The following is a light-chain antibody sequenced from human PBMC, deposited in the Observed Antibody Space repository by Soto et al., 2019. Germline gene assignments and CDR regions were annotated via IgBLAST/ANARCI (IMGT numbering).Light chain of an antibody. CDR2: GNN. V-gene: IGLV1-40*01. J-gene: IGLJ1*01. Sequence: QSVLTQPPSVSGAPGQRVTISCTGSSSNIGANYDVHWYQHRPGTAPKLLIFGNNNRPSGVPDRFSGSKSGTSASLAMTGLQAEDEGDYYCQSYDSTLSARYVFGTGTKGPS. CDR3: QSYDSTLSARYV. CDR1: SSNIGANYD.